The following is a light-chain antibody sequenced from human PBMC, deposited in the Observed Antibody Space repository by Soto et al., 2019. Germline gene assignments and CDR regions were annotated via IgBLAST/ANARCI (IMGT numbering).Light chain of an antibody. V-gene: IGKV1-39*01. CDR2: GAS. CDR1: QSINYY. Sequence: DIQMTQSPSSLSASVGDRVTITCRASQSINYYLNWYQQKPLKAPTLLIHGASNLQRGVPSRFSGSGAGTEFTRTISSLQPEDFATYYCHQSHSSPWTFGQGTKVEI. CDR3: HQSHSSPWT. J-gene: IGKJ1*01.